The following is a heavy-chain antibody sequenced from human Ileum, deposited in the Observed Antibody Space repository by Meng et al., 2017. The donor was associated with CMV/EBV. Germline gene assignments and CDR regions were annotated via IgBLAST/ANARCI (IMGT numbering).Heavy chain of an antibody. J-gene: IGHJ4*02. V-gene: IGHV3-23*01. CDR2: ISGSGDGT. Sequence: GEFLKTSCAASGFTFSNYAMSWVRQAPGRGQEWVAAISGSGDGTYHSDPVKGRFTISRDNSKNTPYLQMSSLTAEVTAVNYCAPSSGGRHWGQGTLVTVSS. CDR3: APSSGGRH. CDR1: GFTFSNYA. D-gene: IGHD2-15*01.